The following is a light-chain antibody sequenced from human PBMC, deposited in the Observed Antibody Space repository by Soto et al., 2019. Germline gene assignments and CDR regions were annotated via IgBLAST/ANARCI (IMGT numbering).Light chain of an antibody. CDR1: SSDVGSYKY. V-gene: IGLV2-11*01. CDR3: CSFVDSDTAL. Sequence: QSVLTQPRSVSGSPGQSVTISCTGTSSDVGSYKYVSWYQHHPGKAPKLMIFDVNKRPSGVPDRFSGSNSGNAASLTISGLQPEDEADYFCCSFVDSDTALFGGGTKVTVL. J-gene: IGLJ3*02. CDR2: DVN.